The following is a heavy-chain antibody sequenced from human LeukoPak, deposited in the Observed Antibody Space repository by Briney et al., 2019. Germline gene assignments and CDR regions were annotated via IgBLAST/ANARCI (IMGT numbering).Heavy chain of an antibody. V-gene: IGHV4-38-2*02. CDR3: ARVRTGGSGSYYAY. CDR2: IYHSGST. D-gene: IGHD3-10*01. CDR1: GYSISSGYY. J-gene: IGHJ4*02. Sequence: SETLSLTGTGSGYSISSGYYWGWIRQPPGKGLEWIGSIYHSGSTYYNPSLKSRVTISVDTSKNQFSLKLSSVTAADTAVYYCARVRTGGSGSYYAYWGQGTLVTVSS.